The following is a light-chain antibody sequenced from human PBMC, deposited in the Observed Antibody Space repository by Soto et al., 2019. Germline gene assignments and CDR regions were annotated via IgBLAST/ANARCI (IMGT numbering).Light chain of an antibody. CDR2: GAS. Sequence: EIVLTQSPGTLSLSPGERATLSCRASQSVRSTYLAWYQQKPGQAPRLLIYGASSRATGIPDRFSGTGSGTDFTLTISRLEPEDFAVYYCQHTATFGQGTKVEIK. J-gene: IGKJ1*01. V-gene: IGKV3-20*01. CDR1: QSVRSTY. CDR3: QHTAT.